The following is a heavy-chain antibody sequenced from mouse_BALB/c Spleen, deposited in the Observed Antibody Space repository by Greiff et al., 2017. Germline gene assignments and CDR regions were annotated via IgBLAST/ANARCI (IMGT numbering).Heavy chain of an antibody. CDR3: ASSDYGIEVWYFDV. V-gene: IGHV5-17*02. CDR1: GFTFSSFG. J-gene: IGHJ1*01. D-gene: IGHD1-1*02. Sequence: EVQRVESGGGLVQPGGSRKLSCAASGFTFSSFGMHWVRQAPEKGLEWVAYISSGSSTIYYADTVKRRFTISRDNPKNTLFLQMTSLRSEDTAMYYCASSDYGIEVWYFDVWGAGTTVTVSS. CDR2: ISSGSSTI.